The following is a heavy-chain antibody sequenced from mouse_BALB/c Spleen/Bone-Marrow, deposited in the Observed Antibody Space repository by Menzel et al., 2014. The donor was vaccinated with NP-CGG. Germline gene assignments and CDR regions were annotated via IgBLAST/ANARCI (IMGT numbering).Heavy chain of an antibody. Sequence: EVQLVESGGGLVKPGGSLKLSCAASGFAFSSYDMSWVRQTPEKRLEWVAYISNGDGSTYYPDTVKGRFTISRDNAKNTLYLQMSSLKSEDTAMYYCTRHELGLFDYWGQGTTLTVSS. V-gene: IGHV5-12-1*01. CDR2: ISNGDGST. CDR3: TRHELGLFDY. D-gene: IGHD4-1*01. CDR1: GFAFSSYD. J-gene: IGHJ2*01.